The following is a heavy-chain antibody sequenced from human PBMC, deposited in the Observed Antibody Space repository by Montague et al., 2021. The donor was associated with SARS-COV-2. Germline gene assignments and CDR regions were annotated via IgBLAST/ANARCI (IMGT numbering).Heavy chain of an antibody. CDR2: INHSGSA. J-gene: IGHJ6*03. CDR1: GRSFSGYY. Sequence: SETLSLTCAVYGRSFSGYYWNWIRQPPGKGLEWIGEINHSGSAKYNPSLKSRVTISAGTSKNQFSLKLTSVAAADTAVYYCARLRDGVVPSPILGVGPYYSYFYMDVWGRGVTVTVSS. V-gene: IGHV4-34*01. D-gene: IGHD3-10*01. CDR3: ARLRDGVVPSPILGVGPYYSYFYMDV.